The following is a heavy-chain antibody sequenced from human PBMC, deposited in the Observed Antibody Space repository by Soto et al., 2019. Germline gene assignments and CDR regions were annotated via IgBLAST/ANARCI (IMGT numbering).Heavy chain of an antibody. CDR1: GFTFSNYW. CDR2: IKGDESIT. CDR3: ARGRGVVDPDY. V-gene: IGHV3-74*01. D-gene: IGHD2-15*01. J-gene: IGHJ4*02. Sequence: EVQLVESGGGLVQPGESLRLSCVASGFTFSNYWMHWIRQAPGKGLVWVSHIKGDESITNYADSVKGRFTISRDNAKNTRYLQMSSLRADDTAVYYCARGRGVVDPDYWGQGILVTVSS.